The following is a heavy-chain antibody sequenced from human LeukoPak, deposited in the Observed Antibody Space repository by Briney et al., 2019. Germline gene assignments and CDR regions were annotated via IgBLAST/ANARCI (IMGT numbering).Heavy chain of an antibody. Sequence: QPGGSLRLSCAASGFTFSSYAMSWVRQAPGKGLERVSAISGSGDSTYYADSVKGRFAISRDNSKNTLYLQMTSLRADDTAVYYCAKGTSNYDYWGQGTLVTVSS. J-gene: IGHJ4*02. D-gene: IGHD1-1*01. V-gene: IGHV3-23*01. CDR1: GFTFSSYA. CDR2: ISGSGDST. CDR3: AKGTSNYDY.